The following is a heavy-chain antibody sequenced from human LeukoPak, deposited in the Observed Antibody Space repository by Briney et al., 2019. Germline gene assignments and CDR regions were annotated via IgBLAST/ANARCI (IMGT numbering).Heavy chain of an antibody. V-gene: IGHV4-4*07. CDR3: AGSTSITNSYYYYYGMDV. Sequence: SETLSLTCTVSGGSISSYYWSWIRQPAGKGMEWIGRIYTSGSTNYNPSLKSRVTMSVDTSKNQFSLKLSSVTAADTAVYYCAGSTSITNSYYYYYGMDVWGQGTTVTVSS. CDR1: GGSISSYY. CDR2: IYTSGST. D-gene: IGHD2-2*01. J-gene: IGHJ6*02.